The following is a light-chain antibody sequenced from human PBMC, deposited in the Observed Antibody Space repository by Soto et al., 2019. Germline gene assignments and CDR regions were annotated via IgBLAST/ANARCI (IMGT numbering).Light chain of an antibody. CDR1: QSISCY. CDR2: AAS. J-gene: IGKJ5*01. Sequence: DIQMTQAPSSLSASVGDRVTITCRASQSISCYLNWYQPKPGPAPTLLIYAASSLQSGAPSRFSRSGSGTDCTLTSSRLQPEALATYYGQKSYITPPITFGKGTRVAIK. CDR3: QKSYITPPIT. V-gene: IGKV1-39*01.